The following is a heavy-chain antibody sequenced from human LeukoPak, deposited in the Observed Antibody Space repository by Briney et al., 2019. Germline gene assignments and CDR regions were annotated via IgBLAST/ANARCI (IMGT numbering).Heavy chain of an antibody. CDR3: ARDVLWFGELLLSGAFDI. CDR2: ISSSSSYI. Sequence: GSLRLSCAASGFTFSSYSMNWVRQAPGKGLEWVSSISSSSSYIHYADSVKGRFTISRDNAKNSLYLQMNSLRAEDTAVYYCARDVLWFGELLLSGAFDIWGQGTMVTVSS. V-gene: IGHV3-21*01. D-gene: IGHD3-10*01. CDR1: GFTFSSYS. J-gene: IGHJ3*02.